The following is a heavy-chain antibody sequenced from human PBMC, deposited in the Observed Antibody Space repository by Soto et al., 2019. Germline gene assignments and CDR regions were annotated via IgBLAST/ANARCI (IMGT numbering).Heavy chain of an antibody. CDR3: ARDEGGYDILTGYYKAHHFDQ. Sequence: QVQLVQSGAEVKKPGDSVKVSCKASGYTFGHFYITWVRQAPGQGLEWMGAISPHNRNTNYAEKFRGRASMTTDTSTTTAYMELRSLRSEDTAVYYCARDEGGYDILTGYYKAHHFDQWGQGALVTVSS. V-gene: IGHV1-18*01. CDR2: ISPHNRNT. CDR1: GYTFGHFY. J-gene: IGHJ4*02. D-gene: IGHD3-9*01.